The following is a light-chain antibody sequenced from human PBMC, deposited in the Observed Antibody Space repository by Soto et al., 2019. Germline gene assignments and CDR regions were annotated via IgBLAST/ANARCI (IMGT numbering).Light chain of an antibody. Sequence: QSALTQPPSASGSPGQSVTISCTGTSSDVGGYNYDSWYQQHPGKAPKLMISEVNKRPSGVPDRFSGSKSGNTASLTVSGLQAEDEADYYCSSYGGSDNLVFGGGTQLTVL. CDR3: SSYGGSDNLV. V-gene: IGLV2-8*01. CDR2: EVN. CDR1: SSDVGGYNY. J-gene: IGLJ2*01.